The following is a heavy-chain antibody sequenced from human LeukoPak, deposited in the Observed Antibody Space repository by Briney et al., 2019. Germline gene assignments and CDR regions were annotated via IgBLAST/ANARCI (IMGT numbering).Heavy chain of an antibody. Sequence: SETLSLTCAVSGGSISSSNWWSWVRQPPGKGLEWIGEIHHSGSTNYNPSLKSRVTISVDTSKNQFSLKLSSVTAADTAVYYCASPTVTMVRGVIGEDYWGQGTLVTVSS. D-gene: IGHD3-10*01. J-gene: IGHJ4*02. CDR2: IHHSGST. CDR3: ASPTVTMVRGVIGEDY. V-gene: IGHV4-4*02. CDR1: GGSISSSNW.